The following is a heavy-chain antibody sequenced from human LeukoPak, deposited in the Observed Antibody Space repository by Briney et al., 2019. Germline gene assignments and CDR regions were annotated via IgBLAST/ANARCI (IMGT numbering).Heavy chain of an antibody. J-gene: IGHJ4*02. CDR2: ISGSGDNT. CDR3: AKVGPYSGSYYYFDY. CDR1: GFIFSSYA. Sequence: GGSLRLSCAASGFIFSSYAMNWVRQAPGKGLEWVSVISGSGDNTYYADSVKGRFTISRDNSKNTLYLQMNSLRAEDTAVYYCAKVGPYSGSYYYFDYWGQGTLVTVSS. D-gene: IGHD1-26*01. V-gene: IGHV3-23*01.